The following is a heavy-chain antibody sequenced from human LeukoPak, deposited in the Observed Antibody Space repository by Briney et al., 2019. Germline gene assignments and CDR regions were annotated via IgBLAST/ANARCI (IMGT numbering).Heavy chain of an antibody. V-gene: IGHV3-33*01. CDR3: ARDWGSDEAIDY. CDR2: IWHDGRNK. Sequence: GGSLRLSCAASGFTFSSYGIHWVRQAPGKGLEWVAVIWHDGRNKYYADSVKGPFTISRDNSKNTVLLQMNSLRAEDTAIYYCARDWGSDEAIDYWGQGTLVTVSS. D-gene: IGHD2-21*02. J-gene: IGHJ4*02. CDR1: GFTFSSYG.